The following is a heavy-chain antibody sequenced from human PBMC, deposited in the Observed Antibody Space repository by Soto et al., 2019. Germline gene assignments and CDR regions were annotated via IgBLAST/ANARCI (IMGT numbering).Heavy chain of an antibody. J-gene: IGHJ6*02. V-gene: IGHV4-59*01. D-gene: IGHD3-22*01. CDR1: GGSISSYY. CDR3: ARDVPYYDSSGYPGYYGMDV. Sequence: QVQLQESGPGLVKPSETLSLTCTVSGGSISSYYWSWIRQPPGKGLEWIGYIYYSGSTNYNPSLKSRVTRSVDTSKNQFSLKLSSVTAADTAVYYCARDVPYYDSSGYPGYYGMDVWGQGTTVTVSS. CDR2: IYYSGST.